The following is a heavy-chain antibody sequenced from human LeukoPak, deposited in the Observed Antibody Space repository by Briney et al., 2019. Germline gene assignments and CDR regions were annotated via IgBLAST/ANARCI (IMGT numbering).Heavy chain of an antibody. Sequence: GGSLRLSCAASGFTVSSNYMSWVRQAPGKGLEWVSVIYSGGSTYYADSVKGRFTISRDNSKNTLYLQMNSLRAEDTAVYYCARDRQPYYYDSSAGGYGMDVWGQGTTVTVSS. CDR2: IYSGGST. CDR1: GFTVSSNY. V-gene: IGHV3-66*01. J-gene: IGHJ6*02. D-gene: IGHD3-22*01. CDR3: ARDRQPYYYDSSAGGYGMDV.